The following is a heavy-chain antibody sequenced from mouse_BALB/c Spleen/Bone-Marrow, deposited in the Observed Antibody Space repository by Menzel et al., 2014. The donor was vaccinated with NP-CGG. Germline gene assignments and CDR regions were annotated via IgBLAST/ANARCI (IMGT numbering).Heavy chain of an antibody. CDR3: ARNYRYDGSWFAY. CDR2: INPNNGGT. CDR1: GYTFTEYT. J-gene: IGHJ3*01. D-gene: IGHD2-14*01. V-gene: IGHV1-18*01. Sequence: EVQLQESGPELVKPGASVKISCKTPGYTFTEYTMRWVKQSHGKSLEWIGGINPNNGGTSYNQKFKGKATLTVDKSSSTAYMELRSLTSEDSAVYYCARNYRYDGSWFAYWGQGTLVTVSA.